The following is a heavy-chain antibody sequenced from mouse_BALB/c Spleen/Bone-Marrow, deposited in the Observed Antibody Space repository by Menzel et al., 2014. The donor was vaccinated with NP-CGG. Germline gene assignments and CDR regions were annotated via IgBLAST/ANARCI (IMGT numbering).Heavy chain of an antibody. CDR2: IDPYNGGT. Sequence: EVRLQQSGPELVKPGASVKVSCKASGYAFTSYNMYWVKQSHGKSLEWIGHIDPYNGGTSYNQEFKGKATLTVDKSSSTAYMNLNSLTSEDSAVYYCARENYGSSPAYWGQGTLVTVSA. J-gene: IGHJ3*01. CDR1: GYAFTSYN. CDR3: ARENYGSSPAY. V-gene: IGHV1S135*01. D-gene: IGHD1-1*01.